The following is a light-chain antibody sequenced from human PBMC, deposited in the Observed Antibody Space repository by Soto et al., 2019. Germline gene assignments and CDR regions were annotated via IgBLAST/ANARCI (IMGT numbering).Light chain of an antibody. Sequence: DIQMTQSPSSLSASVGDRVTITCRASQTISSYLNWYQQKPGKAPKLLIYAASSLQSGVPSRFSGSGSGIDFTLTISSLQPEEFAIYYCQQSYNTPQYTFGQGTELEIK. V-gene: IGKV1-39*01. CDR2: AAS. J-gene: IGKJ2*01. CDR1: QTISSY. CDR3: QQSYNTPQYT.